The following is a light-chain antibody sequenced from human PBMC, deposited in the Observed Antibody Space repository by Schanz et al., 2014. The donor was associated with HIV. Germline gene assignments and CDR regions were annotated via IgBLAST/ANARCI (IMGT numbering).Light chain of an antibody. CDR3: SSYAGSNNLV. J-gene: IGLJ2*01. Sequence: QSALTQPASVSGSPGQSITISCTGTSTDVGSNGHVSWYQQHPGKAPKLLIYDVNNRPSGISDRFSGSKSGNTASLTISGLQAEDEADYHCSSYAGSNNLVFGGGTKLTVL. CDR1: STDVGSNGH. CDR2: DVN. V-gene: IGLV2-14*03.